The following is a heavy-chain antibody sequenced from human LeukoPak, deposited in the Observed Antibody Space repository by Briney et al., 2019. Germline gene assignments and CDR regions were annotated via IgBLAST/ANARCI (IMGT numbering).Heavy chain of an antibody. J-gene: IGHJ4*02. D-gene: IGHD6-19*01. V-gene: IGHV3-15*01. CDR1: GFTFSNAW. Sequence: GGSLRLSCAASGFTFSNAWMSWVRQAPGKGLEWVGRIKSKTDGGTTDYAAPVKGRFTISRDDSKNTLYLQMNSLKTEDTAAYYCTTDDREGSGWYVENYWGQGTLVTVSS. CDR3: TTDDREGSGWYVENY. CDR2: IKSKTDGGTT.